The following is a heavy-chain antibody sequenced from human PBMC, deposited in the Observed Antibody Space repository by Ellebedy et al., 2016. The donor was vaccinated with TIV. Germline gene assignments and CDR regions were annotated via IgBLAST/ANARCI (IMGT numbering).Heavy chain of an antibody. CDR3: ARVEAYCSGGSCYGDPLNY. D-gene: IGHD2-15*01. CDR2: ISAYNGNT. Sequence: ASVKVSXXASGYTFTSYGISWVRQAPGQGFEWMGWISAYNGNTNYAQKLQGRVTMTTDTSTSTAYMELRSLRSDDTAVYYCARVEAYCSGGSCYGDPLNYWGQGTLVTVSS. CDR1: GYTFTSYG. J-gene: IGHJ4*02. V-gene: IGHV1-18*01.